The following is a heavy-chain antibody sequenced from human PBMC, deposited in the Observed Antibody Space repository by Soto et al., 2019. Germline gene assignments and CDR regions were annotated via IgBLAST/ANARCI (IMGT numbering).Heavy chain of an antibody. CDR1: GGSISSGGYY. CDR2: IYYSGST. J-gene: IGHJ6*02. V-gene: IGHV4-31*03. Sequence: SETLSLTCTVSGGSISSGGYYWSWIRQHPGKGLEWIGYIYYSGSTYYNPSLKSRVTISVDTSKNQFSLKLSSVTAADTAVYYCARDLIDTENYYYGMDVWGQGTTVTVS. CDR3: ARDLIDTENYYYGMDV. D-gene: IGHD2-2*02.